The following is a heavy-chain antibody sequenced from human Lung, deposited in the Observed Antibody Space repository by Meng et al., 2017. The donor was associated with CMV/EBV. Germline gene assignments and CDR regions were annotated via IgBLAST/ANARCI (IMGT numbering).Heavy chain of an antibody. CDR3: ASKMYYDFWSAYRGTEGVDPFNI. Sequence: ASVXVSXKASGYTFTDYKMHWVRQAPGQGLEWMGWISPNNGATNYAQKFQGRVTMTRDTSISTAYMELNRLTYDDTAVYYCASKMYYDFWSAYRGTEGVDPFNIWXQRTLVTVSS. D-gene: IGHD3-3*01. CDR1: GYTFTDYK. V-gene: IGHV1-2*02. J-gene: IGHJ3*02. CDR2: ISPNNGAT.